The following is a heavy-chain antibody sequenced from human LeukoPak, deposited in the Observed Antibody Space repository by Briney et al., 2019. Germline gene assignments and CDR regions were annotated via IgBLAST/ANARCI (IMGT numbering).Heavy chain of an antibody. Sequence: GGSLRLSCAASGFTVSSNYMSWVRQAPGKGLEWVSVIYSGGSTYYADSVKGRFTISRDNSKNTLYLQMNSLRAEDTAVYYCARVGGVRRRELPFDYWGQGTLVTVSS. CDR2: IYSGGST. CDR1: GFTVSSNY. J-gene: IGHJ4*02. V-gene: IGHV3-66*01. CDR3: ARVGGVRRRELPFDY. D-gene: IGHD1-26*01.